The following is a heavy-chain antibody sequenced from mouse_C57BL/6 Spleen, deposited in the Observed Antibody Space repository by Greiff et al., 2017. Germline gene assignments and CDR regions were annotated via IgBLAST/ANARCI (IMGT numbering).Heavy chain of an antibody. CDR1: GFSLTSYG. J-gene: IGHJ4*01. CDR3: ARGDYYGSSTYYYAMDY. D-gene: IGHD1-1*01. CDR2: IWSGGST. V-gene: IGHV2-2*01. Sequence: VKVVESGPGLVQPSQSLSITCTVSGFSLTSYGVHWVRQSPGKGLEWLGVIWSGGSTDYNAAFISRLSISKDNSKSQVFFKMNSLQADDTAIYYCARGDYYGSSTYYYAMDYWGQGTSVTVSS.